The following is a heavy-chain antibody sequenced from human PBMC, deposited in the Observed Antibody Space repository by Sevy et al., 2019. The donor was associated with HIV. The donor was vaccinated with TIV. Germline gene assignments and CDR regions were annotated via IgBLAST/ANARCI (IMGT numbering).Heavy chain of an antibody. CDR2: ISWNSASI. D-gene: IGHD2-8*01. CDR1: GFTFDDYA. V-gene: IGHV3-9*01. J-gene: IGHJ4*03. Sequence: GGSLRLSCAASGFTFDDYAMHWVRQAPGKGLEWVSGISWNSASIDYADSVKGRFTISRDNAKNSLYLQMKSLRAEDTALYYCARDRDGGYCTNGVCFYFGHWGQGTLVPVSS. CDR3: ARDRDGGYCTNGVCFYFGH.